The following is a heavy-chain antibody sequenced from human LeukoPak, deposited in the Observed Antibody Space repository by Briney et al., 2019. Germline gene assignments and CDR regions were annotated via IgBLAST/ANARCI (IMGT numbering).Heavy chain of an antibody. CDR3: AKDRKWELGSFDY. J-gene: IGHJ4*02. CDR2: IRYDGSNK. D-gene: IGHD1-26*01. CDR1: GFTFSSYG. Sequence: PGGSLRLSCAASGFTFSSYGMHWVRQAPGKGLEGGAFIRYDGSNKYYADSVKGRFTISRDNSKNTLYLQMNSLRAEDTAVYYCAKDRKWELGSFDYWGQGTLVTVSS. V-gene: IGHV3-30*02.